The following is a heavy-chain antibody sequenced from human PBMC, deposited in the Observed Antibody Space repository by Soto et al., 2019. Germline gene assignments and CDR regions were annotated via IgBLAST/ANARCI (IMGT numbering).Heavy chain of an antibody. V-gene: IGHV4-34*01. J-gene: IGHJ6*02. CDR1: GGSFSGYY. CDR3: ARGGRGMSTPSKQWSGWQVYYYYYGRDV. D-gene: IGHD6-19*01. CDR2: INHSGST. Sequence: NPSETLSLTCAVYGGSFSGYYWSWIRQPPGKGMEWIGEINHSGSTNYNPSLKSRVTISVDPSKNQFSLKLSSVTAADTAVYYCARGGRGMSTPSKQWSGWQVYYYYYGRDVWGQGTTVTV.